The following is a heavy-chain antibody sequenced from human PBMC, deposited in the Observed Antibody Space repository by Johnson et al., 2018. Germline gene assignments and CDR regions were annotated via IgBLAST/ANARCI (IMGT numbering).Heavy chain of an antibody. CDR2: ISSSSSYI. Sequence: VQLVESGGGLVKPGGSLRLSCAASGFTFSSYSMNWVRQAPGKGLEWVSSISSSSSYIYYADSVKGRFTISRDNAKNSLYLQMNSLRAEDTAVYYCAGVDTAMVTPYYGMAVWGQGTTVTVSS. V-gene: IGHV3-21*01. CDR3: AGVDTAMVTPYYGMAV. D-gene: IGHD5-18*01. J-gene: IGHJ6*02. CDR1: GFTFSSYS.